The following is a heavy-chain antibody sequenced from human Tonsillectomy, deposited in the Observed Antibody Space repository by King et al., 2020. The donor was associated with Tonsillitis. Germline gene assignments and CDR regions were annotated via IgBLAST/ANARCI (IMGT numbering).Heavy chain of an antibody. V-gene: IGHV4-34*01. CDR1: VGSFRGYY. Sequence: VQLQQWGAGLLKPSETLSLPCAVYVGSFRGYYWSWIRQPPGKGLEWIGEIKHSGSTNYNPSLKSRVTLSVDTSKNHFSLKLSAVTAEATAVYYCPRGDGRDLVDIYFDYWGQGTMVTVSS. J-gene: IGHJ4*02. CDR3: PRGDGRDLVDIYFDY. CDR2: IKHSGST. D-gene: IGHD2-15*01.